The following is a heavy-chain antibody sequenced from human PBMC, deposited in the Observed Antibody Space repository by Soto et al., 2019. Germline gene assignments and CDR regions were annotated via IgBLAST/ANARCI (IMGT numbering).Heavy chain of an antibody. J-gene: IGHJ6*03. CDR3: ARPHFSDGAHTYYYMDV. Sequence: QLQLQESGPGLVKPSETLSLTCTVSGGSISSSSYYWGWIRQPPGKGLEWIGSIYYSGSTYYNPSLKSRVTISVDTSKNQFSLKLSSVTAADTAVYYCARPHFSDGAHTYYYMDVWGKGTTVTVSS. V-gene: IGHV4-39*01. CDR2: IYYSGST. CDR1: GGSISSSSYY. D-gene: IGHD3-3*02.